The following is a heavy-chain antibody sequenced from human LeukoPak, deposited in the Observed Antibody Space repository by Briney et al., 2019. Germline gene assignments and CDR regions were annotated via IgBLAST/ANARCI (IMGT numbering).Heavy chain of an antibody. J-gene: IGHJ3*02. CDR3: ARVRGGSGSSYAADAFDI. V-gene: IGHV3-74*01. CDR2: IYNDGSST. Sequence: PGGSLRLSCAVSGLTFSNYWMHWVRQAPGKELVWVSRIYNDGSSTSYADSVKGRFTISRDNAKSTLYLQMNSLRAEDTAVYYCARVRGGSGSSYAADAFDIWGQGTMVTVSS. D-gene: IGHD1-26*01. CDR1: GLTFSNYW.